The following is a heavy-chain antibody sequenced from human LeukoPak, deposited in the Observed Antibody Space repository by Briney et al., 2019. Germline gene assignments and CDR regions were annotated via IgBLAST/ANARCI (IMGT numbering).Heavy chain of an antibody. V-gene: IGHV4-39*01. CDR3: ARPDYGDYRWFDP. J-gene: IGHJ5*02. CDR1: GGSISSSSYN. D-gene: IGHD4-17*01. CDR2: VYYSGST. Sequence: PSETLSLTGNVSGGSISSSSYNWGWIRQPPGKGLEWIGSVYYSGSTYYNPSLKSRVTISVDTSKNQFSLKLSSVTAAEKAVYYCARPDYGDYRWFDPWGQGTLVTVSS.